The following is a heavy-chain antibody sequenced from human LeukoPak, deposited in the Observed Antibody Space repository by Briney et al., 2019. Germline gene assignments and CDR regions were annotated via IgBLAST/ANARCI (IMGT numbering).Heavy chain of an antibody. CDR2: ISYDGSDD. D-gene: IGHD5-18*01. CDR1: GFTFSSYA. J-gene: IGHJ4*02. V-gene: IGHV3-30-3*01. Sequence: GGSLRLSCAASGFTFSSYAMYWVRQAPGKGLEWVAVISYDGSDDYYAASVKGRFTISRDNSKNTLYLQMNSLRAEDTAVYYCARAVYSYGPPSDYWGQGTLVTVSS. CDR3: ARAVYSYGPPSDY.